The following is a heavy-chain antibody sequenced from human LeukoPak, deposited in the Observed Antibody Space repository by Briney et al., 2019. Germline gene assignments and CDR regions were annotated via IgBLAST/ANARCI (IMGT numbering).Heavy chain of an antibody. D-gene: IGHD3-22*01. CDR2: ISYDGSNK. Sequence: GGSLRLSCAASGFTFSSYGMHWVRQAPGKRLEWVAVISYDGSNKYYADSVKGRFTISRDNSKNTLYLQMNSLRAEDTAVYYCAKGRVVVIYDAFDIWGQGTMVTVSS. V-gene: IGHV3-30*18. J-gene: IGHJ3*02. CDR3: AKGRVVVIYDAFDI. CDR1: GFTFSSYG.